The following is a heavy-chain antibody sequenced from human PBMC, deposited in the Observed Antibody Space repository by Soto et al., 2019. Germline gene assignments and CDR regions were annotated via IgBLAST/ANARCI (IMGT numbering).Heavy chain of an antibody. CDR1: GYTFTASY. CDR2: IDPSGGST. J-gene: IGHJ3*02. Sequence: ASVKVSCKASGYTFTASYMHWVRQAPGQGLEWMGIIDPSGGSTSYSQKFQGRVTMTRDTSTSTVYMELNSLRSEDTAVFYCARDSGHYYRSDAFDKWGQGTMVTVSS. D-gene: IGHD1-26*01. CDR3: ARDSGHYYRSDAFDK. V-gene: IGHV1-46*01.